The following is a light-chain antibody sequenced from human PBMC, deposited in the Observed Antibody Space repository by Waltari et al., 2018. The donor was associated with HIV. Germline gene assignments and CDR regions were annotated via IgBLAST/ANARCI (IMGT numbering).Light chain of an antibody. CDR2: GTS. J-gene: IGKJ4*01. CDR3: QQYSNWPLT. V-gene: IGKV3-15*01. CDR1: QSFNGN. Sequence: EIVMTQSPVTLSVSPGERATLSCRASQSFNGNLAWYQQKPGQAPRLLIYGTSTRATGIPARFSGSGSGTECSLTISSLQSEDFATYYCQQYSNWPLTFGGGTKVEIK.